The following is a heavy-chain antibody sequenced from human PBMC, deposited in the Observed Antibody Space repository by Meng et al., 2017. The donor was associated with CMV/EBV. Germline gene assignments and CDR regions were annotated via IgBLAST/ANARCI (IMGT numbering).Heavy chain of an antibody. V-gene: IGHV2-5*02. Sequence: ITLSASQPTPVNPPQTLTLTCPFSGFSLRTSGVGGGWIRQPPGKALEWLALIYWDDDKRYSPSLKSRLTITKDTSKNQVVLTMTNMDPVDTATYYCARIAAAGRFDYWGQGTLVTVSS. CDR1: GFSLRTSGVG. J-gene: IGHJ4*02. CDR2: IYWDDDK. CDR3: ARIAAAGRFDY. D-gene: IGHD6-13*01.